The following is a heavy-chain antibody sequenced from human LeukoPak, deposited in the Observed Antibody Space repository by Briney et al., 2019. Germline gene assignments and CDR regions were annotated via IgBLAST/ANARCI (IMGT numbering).Heavy chain of an antibody. D-gene: IGHD2-21*02. CDR1: GFTFSSYG. Sequence: PGGSLRLSCAASGFTFSSYGMHWVRQAPGKGLEWVAVIWYDGSNKYYADSVKGRFTISRDNSKNTLYLQMNSLRAEDTAVYYCARDVGGVVVTGYFDLWGRGTLVTVSS. CDR3: ARDVGGVVVTGYFDL. V-gene: IGHV3-33*01. CDR2: IWYDGSNK. J-gene: IGHJ2*01.